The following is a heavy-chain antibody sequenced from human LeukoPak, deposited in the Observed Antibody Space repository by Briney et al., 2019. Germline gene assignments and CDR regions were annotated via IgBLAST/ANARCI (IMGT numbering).Heavy chain of an antibody. CDR1: GYTFTSYY. J-gene: IGHJ4*02. Sequence: GASVKVSCKASGYTFTSYYMHWVRQAPGQGLEWMGIINPSGGSTSYAQKFQGRLTITADESSTTAYMELSGLRSEDTAVYYCATDASIYDSRGYYYLWWGQGTLVTVSS. CDR2: INPSGGST. V-gene: IGHV1-46*01. CDR3: ATDASIYDSRGYYYLW. D-gene: IGHD3-22*01.